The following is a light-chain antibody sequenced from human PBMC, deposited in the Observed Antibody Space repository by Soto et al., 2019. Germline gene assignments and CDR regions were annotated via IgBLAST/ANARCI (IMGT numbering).Light chain of an antibody. CDR2: DAS. Sequence: IVMTQSPATLSVSPGERVTLSCRASQSVSSNLGWYQQKPGQAPRLLIYDASTLESGVPSRFSGSGSGTEFTLTISSLQPDDFATYYCHQYNSYHTFGGGTKVDIK. CDR3: HQYNSYHT. CDR1: QSVSSN. J-gene: IGKJ4*01. V-gene: IGKV3-15*01.